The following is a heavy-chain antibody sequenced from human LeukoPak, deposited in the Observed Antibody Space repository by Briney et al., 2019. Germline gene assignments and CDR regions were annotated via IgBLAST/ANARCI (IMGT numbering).Heavy chain of an antibody. J-gene: IGHJ4*02. CDR2: IYTSGSS. D-gene: IGHD4-23*01. Sequence: SETLSLTCTVSAGSISSGNYYWSWIRQPAGKGLEWIGRIYTSGSSNYNPSLKSRVTISVDTSKNQFSLNLSSVTAADTAMYYCARAVGTSRNFFDYWGQGTLVTVSS. V-gene: IGHV4-61*02. CDR1: AGSISSGNYY. CDR3: ARAVGTSRNFFDY.